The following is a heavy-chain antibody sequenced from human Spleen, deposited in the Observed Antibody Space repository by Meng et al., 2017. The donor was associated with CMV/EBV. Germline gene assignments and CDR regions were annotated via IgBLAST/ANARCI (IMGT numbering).Heavy chain of an antibody. J-gene: IGHJ4*02. CDR2: IWYDGSNK. D-gene: IGHD7-27*01. CDR3: AKGPISLLGAYYFDY. Sequence: GESLKISCAASGFTFSSYGMHWVRQAPGKGLEWVAVIWYDGSNKYYADSVKGRFTISRDNSKNTLYLQMNSLRAEDTAVYYCAKGPISLLGAYYFDYWGQGTLVTVSS. V-gene: IGHV3-33*06. CDR1: GFTFSSYG.